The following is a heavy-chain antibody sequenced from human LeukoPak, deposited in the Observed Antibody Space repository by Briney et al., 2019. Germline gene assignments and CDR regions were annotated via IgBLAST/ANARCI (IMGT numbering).Heavy chain of an antibody. J-gene: IGHJ4*02. D-gene: IGHD3-22*01. CDR1: GYTFTSYA. CDR3: ARCYDSSGYYLFDY. CDR2: INTGNDNT. V-gene: IGHV1-3*04. Sequence: GASVKVSCKASGYTFTSYAMHWVRQAPGQRLEWMGWINTGNDNTKYSQIFQGRVTITRDTSASTAYMELSSLRSEDTAVYYCARCYDSSGYYLFDYWGQGTLVTVSS.